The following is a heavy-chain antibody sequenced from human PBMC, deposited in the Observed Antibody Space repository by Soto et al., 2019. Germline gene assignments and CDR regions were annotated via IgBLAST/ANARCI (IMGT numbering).Heavy chain of an antibody. CDR1: GGSISSYY. CDR2: IYYSGST. J-gene: IGHJ6*02. CDR3: ARGYIGYSSSSDFDYYYGMDV. V-gene: IGHV4-59*01. D-gene: IGHD6-6*01. Sequence: SETLSLTCTVSGGSISSYYWSWIRQPPGKGLEWIGYIYYSGSTNYNPSLKSRVTISVDTSKNQFSLKLSSVTAADTAVYYYARGYIGYSSSSDFDYYYGMDVWGQGTTVTVSS.